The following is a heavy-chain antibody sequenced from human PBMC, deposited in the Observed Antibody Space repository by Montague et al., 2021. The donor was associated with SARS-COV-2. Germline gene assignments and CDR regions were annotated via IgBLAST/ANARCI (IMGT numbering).Heavy chain of an antibody. J-gene: IGHJ4*02. V-gene: IGHV4-39*01. CDR3: ARRGVSGGSGFDS. CDR2: INYSGST. Sequence: SETLSLTCTVSGGSVSSRRYYRGWLRQPPGKGLEWIENINYSGSTHYNPSLKSRVTISLDTSNNQFSLKLSSVTAADTAVYYCARRGVSGGSGFDSWGQGTMVSVPS. CDR1: GGSVSSRRYY. D-gene: IGHD3-10*01.